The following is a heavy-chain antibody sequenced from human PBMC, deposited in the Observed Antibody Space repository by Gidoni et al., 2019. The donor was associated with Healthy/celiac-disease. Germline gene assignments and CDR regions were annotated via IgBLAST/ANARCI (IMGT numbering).Heavy chain of an antibody. CDR2: INTGNDNT. J-gene: IGHJ1*01. CDR3: ARVDYGSSGYQLGEYFQH. CDR1: GYTFTSYA. Sequence: QVQLVQSGAEVKKPGASVKVSCKASGYTFTSYAIHWVRQAPGQRLEWMGWINTGNDNTKYSQKFQGRVTITRDTSASTAYMELSSLRSEDTAVYYCARVDYGSSGYQLGEYFQHWGQGTLVTVSS. V-gene: IGHV1-3*04. D-gene: IGHD3-22*01.